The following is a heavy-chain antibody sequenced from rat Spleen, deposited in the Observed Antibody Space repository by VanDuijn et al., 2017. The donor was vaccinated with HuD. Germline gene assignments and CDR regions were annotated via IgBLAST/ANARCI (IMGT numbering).Heavy chain of an antibody. CDR1: GFSLTTHH. D-gene: IGHD1-11*01. Sequence: QVRLKESGPGLVQPSQTLSLTCTVSGFSLTTHHVSWVRQPPGKSLVWVGAIWSGGGTNYDSAVQSRLSISRDTSKSQVFLRMDSLQPEDTGTYYCARHNYYFDYWGQGVMVTVSS. CDR2: IWSGGGT. CDR3: ARHNYYFDY. V-gene: IGHV2-61*01. J-gene: IGHJ2*01.